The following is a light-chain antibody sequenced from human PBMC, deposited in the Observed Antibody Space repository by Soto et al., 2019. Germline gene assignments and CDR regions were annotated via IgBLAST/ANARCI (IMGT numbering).Light chain of an antibody. J-gene: IGKJ1*01. CDR1: QDISDY. Sequence: DIQMTQSPSSLSASLGDRVTITCRASQDISDYLASYQQKPGKLPSLLIYDASTLQSGVPSRFSGSGSGTDFTLTISSLQPEDVATYYCQKYNSAPWKFGQGTKVEIK. CDR3: QKYNSAPWK. CDR2: DAS. V-gene: IGKV1-27*01.